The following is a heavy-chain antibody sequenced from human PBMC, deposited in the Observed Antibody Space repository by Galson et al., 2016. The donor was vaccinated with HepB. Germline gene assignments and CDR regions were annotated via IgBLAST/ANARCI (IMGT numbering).Heavy chain of an antibody. CDR2: ISGYDGNT. D-gene: IGHD2-21*02. V-gene: IGHV1-18*04. CDR1: GYTFTNYG. CDR3: SRGRNWIWYCGGACHSSDYYAMDV. Sequence: SVKVSCKASGYTFTNYGITWVRQAPGQGLEWMGWISGYDGNTKYAQKFQGRVTMTTDTSTSTAYMELRSLRSDDTAVFYCSRGRNWIWYCGGACHSSDYYAMDVWGHGTTVTVS. J-gene: IGHJ6*02.